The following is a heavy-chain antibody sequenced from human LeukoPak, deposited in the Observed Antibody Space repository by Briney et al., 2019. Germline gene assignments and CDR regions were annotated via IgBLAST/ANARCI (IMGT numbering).Heavy chain of an antibody. CDR2: INHSGST. CDR1: GGSFSGYH. CDR3: AKEKNWYFDL. V-gene: IGHV4-34*01. Sequence: PSETLSLTCAVYGGSFSGYHWSWIRQPPGKGLEWIGEINHSGSTNYNPSLKSRVTISVDTSKNQFSLKLSSVTAADTAVYYCAKEKNWYFDLWGRGTLVTVSS. J-gene: IGHJ2*01.